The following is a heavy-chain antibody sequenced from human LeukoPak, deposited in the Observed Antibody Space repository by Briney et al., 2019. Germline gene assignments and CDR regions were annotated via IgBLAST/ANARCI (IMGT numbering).Heavy chain of an antibody. D-gene: IGHD2-15*01. CDR3: ARERYCSGDTCFVDAFDI. Sequence: ASETLFLTCTVSGGSISSYYWSWIRQPPGKGLEWIGYIFYSRSTNYNPSLKSRVTISVDTSKNQFSLKLSSVTAADTAVYYCARERYCSGDTCFVDAFDIWGQGTMVTVSS. CDR2: IFYSRST. J-gene: IGHJ3*02. CDR1: GGSISSYY. V-gene: IGHV4-59*01.